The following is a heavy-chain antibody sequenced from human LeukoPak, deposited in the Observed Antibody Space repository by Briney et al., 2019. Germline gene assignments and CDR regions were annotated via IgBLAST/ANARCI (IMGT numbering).Heavy chain of an antibody. J-gene: IGHJ4*02. CDR2: IIPIFGTA. CDR1: GGTFSSYA. D-gene: IGHD2-2*01. Sequence: SVKLSCKASGGTFSSYAISWVRQAPGQGLEWMGGIIPIFGTANYAQKFQGRVTITTDESTSTAYMELSSLRSEETAVYYCVRLSGNVVVPAAIRDYWRAGTLVTVSS. CDR3: VRLSGNVVVPAAIRDY. V-gene: IGHV1-69*05.